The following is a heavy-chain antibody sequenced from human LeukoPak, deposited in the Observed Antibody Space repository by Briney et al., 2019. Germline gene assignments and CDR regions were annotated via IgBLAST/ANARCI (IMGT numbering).Heavy chain of an antibody. Sequence: GGSLRLSCAASGFTFSSYAMSWVRPAPGKGLEWVSGISISGGSTHYADSVKGRFTISRDNSKNTLYLQMNSLRAEDTAVYFCAKGGNGYCTNGVCSPRVVAAIDHWAQGTLDSVPS. J-gene: IGHJ4*02. CDR3: AKGGNGYCTNGVCSPRVVAAIDH. CDR1: GFTFSSYA. V-gene: IGHV3-23*01. CDR2: ISISGGST. D-gene: IGHD2-8*01.